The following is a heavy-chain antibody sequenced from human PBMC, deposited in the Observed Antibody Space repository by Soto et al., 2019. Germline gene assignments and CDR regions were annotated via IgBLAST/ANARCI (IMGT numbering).Heavy chain of an antibody. CDR3: VKRKGTTVTTGTPYFDY. CDR1: GFTFSSYG. D-gene: IGHD4-17*01. Sequence: QVQLVESGGGVVQPGRSLRLSCAASGFTFSSYGMHWVRQAPGKGLEWVTVISSDGGNKYYADSVKGRFTISRDNSKNTVYLQMNSLRAEDTAVYYCVKRKGTTVTTGTPYFDYWGQGTLVTVSS. CDR2: ISSDGGNK. J-gene: IGHJ4*02. V-gene: IGHV3-30*18.